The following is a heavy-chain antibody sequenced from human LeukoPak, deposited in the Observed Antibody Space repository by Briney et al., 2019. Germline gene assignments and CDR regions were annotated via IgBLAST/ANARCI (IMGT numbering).Heavy chain of an antibody. CDR1: GYTFSSYA. Sequence: GGSLRLSCAASGYTFSSYAMHWVRQAPGKGLEWVAVISYDGSNKYYADSVKGRFTISRDNSKNTLYLQMNSLRAEDTAVYYCAKLYGSGSYYFDYWGQGTLVTVSS. D-gene: IGHD3-10*01. J-gene: IGHJ4*02. CDR2: ISYDGSNK. V-gene: IGHV3-30-3*02. CDR3: AKLYGSGSYYFDY.